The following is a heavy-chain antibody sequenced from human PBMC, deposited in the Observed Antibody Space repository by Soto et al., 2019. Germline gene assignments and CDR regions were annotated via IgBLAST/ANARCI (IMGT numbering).Heavy chain of an antibody. CDR3: AREKDSTMAPSFDY. V-gene: IGHV3-33*01. J-gene: IGHJ4*02. CDR1: GFTFSSYG. CDR2: IWYDGINK. Sequence: GRSLRLSCAASGFTFSSYGFHWVLQAPGKGLEWVARIWYDGINKDYGDLVKGRFTISRDNPKNTLYLQVNSLSAEDTAVYFCAREKDSTMAPSFDYWGQGTLVTVSS. D-gene: IGHD2-15*01.